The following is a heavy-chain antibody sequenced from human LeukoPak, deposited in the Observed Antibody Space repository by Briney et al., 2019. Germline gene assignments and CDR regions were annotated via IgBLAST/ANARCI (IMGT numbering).Heavy chain of an antibody. CDR1: GGLISIGDSY. J-gene: IGHJ1*01. V-gene: IGHV4-30-4*01. Sequence: SETLSLTCTVSGGLISIGDSYWSWIRQPPGKGLEWIGYIYYSGSTYYNPALKSRVTISVDTSKNQFSLKLSSGTAAGTAVYYCARVRGALYRGYFQHWGQGTLVTVSS. D-gene: IGHD3-16*01. CDR2: IYYSGST. CDR3: ARVRGALYRGYFQH.